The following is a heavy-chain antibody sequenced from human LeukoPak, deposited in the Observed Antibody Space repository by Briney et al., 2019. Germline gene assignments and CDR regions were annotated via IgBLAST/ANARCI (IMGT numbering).Heavy chain of an antibody. J-gene: IGHJ3*02. V-gene: IGHV1-18*01. D-gene: IGHD1-1*01. CDR2: ISAYNGNT. Sequence: ASVKVSCKASGYTFTSYGISWVRQAPGQGLEWMGWISAYNGNTNYAQKLQGRVTMTTDTSTSTAYMELRSLRSDDTAVYYCASNRNWNPTTLYAFDIWGQGTMVTVSS. CDR1: GYTFTSYG. CDR3: ASNRNWNPTTLYAFDI.